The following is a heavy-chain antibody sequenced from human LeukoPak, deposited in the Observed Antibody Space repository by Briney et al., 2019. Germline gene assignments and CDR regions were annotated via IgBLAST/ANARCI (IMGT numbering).Heavy chain of an antibody. V-gene: IGHV3-30-3*01. D-gene: IGHD2-21*02. J-gene: IGHJ4*02. CDR2: ISYDGSNK. CDR3: ARDFGVWEVVVTATILDY. Sequence: PGGSLRLSCATSGFTFSSYAMHWVRQAPGKGLEWVAVISYDGSNKYYADSVKGRFTISRDNSKNTLYLQMNSLRAEDTAVYYCARDFGVWEVVVTATILDYWGQGTLVTVSS. CDR1: GFTFSSYA.